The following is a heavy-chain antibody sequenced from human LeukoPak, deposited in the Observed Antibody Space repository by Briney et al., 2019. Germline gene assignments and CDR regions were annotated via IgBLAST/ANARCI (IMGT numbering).Heavy chain of an antibody. Sequence: ASVKVSCKATGYXLTTYGITWVRQAPGQGLKWMGWITTYNGNTNYARKLQGRVTMTTDTSTNTAYMELGSLRPDDTAVYYCARLIEYRTSSRVFDIWGQGTMVTVSS. V-gene: IGHV1-18*01. D-gene: IGHD6-6*01. CDR2: ITTYNGNT. J-gene: IGHJ3*02. CDR1: GYXLTTYG. CDR3: ARLIEYRTSSRVFDI.